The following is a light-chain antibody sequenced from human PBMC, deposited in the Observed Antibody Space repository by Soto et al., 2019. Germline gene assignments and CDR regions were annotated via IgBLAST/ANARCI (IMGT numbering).Light chain of an antibody. CDR1: QSVSSSY. V-gene: IGKV3D-20*02. J-gene: IGKJ4*01. CDR3: QRRTNGIT. CDR2: DAS. Sequence: VWRMSPGTRSFAQLEIARVCCRASQSVSSSYLAWYQQKPGQAPRLLIYDASKRATGIPARFSGSGFGTDFTLTFSSLGTDDFAVYYGQRRTNGITIGGGTKVDIK.